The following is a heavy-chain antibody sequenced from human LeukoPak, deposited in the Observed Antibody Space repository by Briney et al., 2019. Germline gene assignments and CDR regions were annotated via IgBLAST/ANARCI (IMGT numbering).Heavy chain of an antibody. CDR1: GFTFSSYW. D-gene: IGHD6-13*01. CDR2: INSDGSST. CDR3: VRVRIAAGGTDLGY. J-gene: IGHJ4*02. V-gene: IGHV3-74*01. Sequence: GGSLRLSCAASGFTFSSYWMHWVRQAPGKGLVWVSRINSDGSSTSYAASVKGRFTISRDNAKNTLYLQMNSLRAEDTAVYYCVRVRIAAGGTDLGYWGQGTLVTVSS.